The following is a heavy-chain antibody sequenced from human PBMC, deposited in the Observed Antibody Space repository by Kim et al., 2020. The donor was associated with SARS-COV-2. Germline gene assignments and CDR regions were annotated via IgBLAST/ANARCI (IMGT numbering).Heavy chain of an antibody. CDR2: IYTSGST. CDR1: GGSISSGSYY. Sequence: SETLSLTCTVSGGSISSGSYYWSWIRQPAGKGLEWIGRIYTSGSTNYNPSLKSRVTISVDTSKNQFSLKLSSVTAADTAVYYCARENYDILTGPLDYWGQGTLVTVSS. CDR3: ARENYDILTGPLDY. V-gene: IGHV4-61*02. J-gene: IGHJ4*02. D-gene: IGHD3-9*01.